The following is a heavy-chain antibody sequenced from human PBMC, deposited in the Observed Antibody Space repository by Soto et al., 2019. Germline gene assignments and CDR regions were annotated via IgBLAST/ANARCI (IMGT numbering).Heavy chain of an antibody. Sequence: GGSLRLSCAASGFTFSDHYMSWIRQTPGKGLEWIGYSSNSGSFTRYADSVKGRFSISRDNAKNSLYLQINSLRGDDTAIYYCVRSGDNYNLLDYWGQGTPVTVSS. J-gene: IGHJ4*02. CDR1: GFTFSDHY. V-gene: IGHV3-11*06. D-gene: IGHD1-1*01. CDR2: SSNSGSFT. CDR3: VRSGDNYNLLDY.